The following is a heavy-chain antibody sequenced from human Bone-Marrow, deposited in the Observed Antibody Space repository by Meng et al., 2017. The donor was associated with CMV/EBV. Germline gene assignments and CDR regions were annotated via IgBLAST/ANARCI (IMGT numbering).Heavy chain of an antibody. Sequence: GGFLRLSCAAFGFTFSSGWMSWVRQAPGKGLEWVANIKQDGSEKYYADSVKGRFTISRDNSKNTLYLQMNSLRAEDTDLYYCAREGALAGKGGGFDPWGQGTLVTVSS. V-gene: IGHV3-7*03. D-gene: IGHD6-19*01. CDR1: GFTFSSGW. J-gene: IGHJ5*02. CDR3: AREGALAGKGGGFDP. CDR2: IKQDGSEK.